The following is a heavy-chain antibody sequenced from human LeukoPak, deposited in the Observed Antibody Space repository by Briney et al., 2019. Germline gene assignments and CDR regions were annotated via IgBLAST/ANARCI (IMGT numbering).Heavy chain of an antibody. J-gene: IGHJ4*02. CDR3: ARDLGYCSGGSCYSTRYDY. CDR1: GFTFSSYS. V-gene: IGHV3-48*01. CDR2: ISSSSSTI. D-gene: IGHD2-15*01. Sequence: PGGSLRLSCAASGFTFSSYSMNWVRQAPGKGLECVSYISSSSSTIYYADSVKGRFTISRDNAKNSLYLQMNSLRAEDTAVYYCARDLGYCSGGSCYSTRYDYWGQGTLVTVSS.